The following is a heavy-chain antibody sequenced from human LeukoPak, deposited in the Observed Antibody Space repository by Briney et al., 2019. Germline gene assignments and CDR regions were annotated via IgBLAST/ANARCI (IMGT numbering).Heavy chain of an antibody. CDR1: GGSFSGYY. V-gene: IGHV4-34*01. CDR3: ARLGRKAYYYGSGSDYYMDV. D-gene: IGHD3-10*01. Sequence: SETLSLTCAVYGGSFSGYYWSWIRQPPGKGLEWIGEINHSGSTNYNPSLKSRVTISVDTSKNQFSLKLSSVTAADTAVYYCARLGRKAYYYGSGSDYYMDVWGKGTTVTISS. J-gene: IGHJ6*03. CDR2: INHSGST.